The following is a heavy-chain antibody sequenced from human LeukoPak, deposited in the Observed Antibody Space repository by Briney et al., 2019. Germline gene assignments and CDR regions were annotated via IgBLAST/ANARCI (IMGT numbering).Heavy chain of an antibody. V-gene: IGHV3-33*01. CDR2: IWYDGSNE. J-gene: IGHJ5*01. D-gene: IGHD6-13*01. CDR1: GFRFSSYG. Sequence: GGSLRLSCAASGFRFSSYGMHWVRQAPGKGLEWVAVIWYDGSNEFYADSVKGRFTISRDNSKNTLYLQINSLRAEDTAVYYCARDISSRWYDFWGQGTLVTVSS. CDR3: ARDISSRWYDF.